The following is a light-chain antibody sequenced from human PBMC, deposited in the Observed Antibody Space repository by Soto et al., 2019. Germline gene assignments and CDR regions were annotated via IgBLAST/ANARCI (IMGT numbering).Light chain of an antibody. V-gene: IGLV2-14*03. CDR2: DVT. CDR1: SADIGAYNY. Sequence: QSALTQPASVSGSPGQSITISCTGSSADIGAYNYVSWYQQHPGMAPKLIIYDVTNRPSGVSDRFSGSKSGDTASLAISGLQSDDEADYFCSSYSRSGSPVVFGGGTQLTVL. CDR3: SSYSRSGSPVV. J-gene: IGLJ2*01.